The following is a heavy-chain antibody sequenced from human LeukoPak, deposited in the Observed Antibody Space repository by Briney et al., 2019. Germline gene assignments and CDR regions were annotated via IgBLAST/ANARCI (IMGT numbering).Heavy chain of an antibody. CDR3: ARVGGSWYGFDP. V-gene: IGHV4-59*01. D-gene: IGHD6-13*01. Sequence: SETLSLTCTVSGGSISSYYWSWIRQPPGKGLEWIGYIYYSGSTNYNPSLKSRVTISVDTSKNQFSLKLGSVTAADTAVYYCARVGGSWYGFDPWGQGTLVTVSS. J-gene: IGHJ5*02. CDR2: IYYSGST. CDR1: GGSISSYY.